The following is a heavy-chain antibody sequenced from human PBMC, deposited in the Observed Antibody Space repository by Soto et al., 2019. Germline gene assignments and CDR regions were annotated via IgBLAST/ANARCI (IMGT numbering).Heavy chain of an antibody. CDR2: VYYSGSS. CDR3: ARMSYYYDKWYFDL. V-gene: IGHV4-30-4*01. CDR1: GGAINNDDFY. D-gene: IGHD3-22*01. J-gene: IGHJ2*01. Sequence: SETLSLTCSVSGGAINNDDFYWSWLRQTPGKGLQWIGYVYYSGSSDCIPSLKSRLSMSIDKSKNQFTLKLSSVTAADTAIYYCARMSYYYDKWYFDLWGRGTLVT.